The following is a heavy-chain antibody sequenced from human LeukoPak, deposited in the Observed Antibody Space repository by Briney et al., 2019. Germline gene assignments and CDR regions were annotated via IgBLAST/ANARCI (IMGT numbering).Heavy chain of an antibody. Sequence: PGGSLRLSCPASGFTFSTYGMSWVRQAPGKGLEWVSAISGSGGFTYYADSVKGRFTISRDNSKHTLYLQMNSLRAEDTAVYYCAKQARSYYVPTFDYWGQGTLVTVSS. CDR3: AKQARSYYVPTFDY. J-gene: IGHJ4*02. D-gene: IGHD2/OR15-2a*01. V-gene: IGHV3-23*01. CDR2: ISGSGGFT. CDR1: GFTFSTYG.